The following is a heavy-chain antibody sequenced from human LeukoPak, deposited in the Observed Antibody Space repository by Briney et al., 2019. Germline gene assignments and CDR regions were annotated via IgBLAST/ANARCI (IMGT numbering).Heavy chain of an antibody. V-gene: IGHV3-13*01. D-gene: IGHD1-1*01. CDR3: ARGPPRGKYYYMDV. J-gene: IGHJ6*03. Sequence: GGSLRLSCAASGFTFSSFDMHWVRQPTGQGLEWVSTIGTVSDTYYPGSVEGRFTLSRDNAKSSLYLQMNSLTAGDTAVYYCARGPPRGKYYYMDVWGKGTTVTVSS. CDR2: IGTVSDT. CDR1: GFTFSSFD.